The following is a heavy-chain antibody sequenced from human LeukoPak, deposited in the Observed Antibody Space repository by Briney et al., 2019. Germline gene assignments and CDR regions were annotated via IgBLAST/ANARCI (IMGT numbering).Heavy chain of an antibody. CDR2: ISGSGST. CDR3: AGYGGYSF. D-gene: IGHD4-23*01. CDR1: GFTFSNYA. Sequence: GGSLRLSCAASGFTFSNYAMSWVRQAPGKGLEWVSVISGSGSTFYADSVKGRLTISRDISKNTVYLQMNNLRAEDTAVYYCAGYGGYSFWGQGTLVTVSS. J-gene: IGHJ4*02. V-gene: IGHV3-66*01.